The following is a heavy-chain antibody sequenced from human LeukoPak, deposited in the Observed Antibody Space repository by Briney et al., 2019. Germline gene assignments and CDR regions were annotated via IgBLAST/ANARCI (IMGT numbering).Heavy chain of an antibody. CDR2: IYHSGST. D-gene: IGHD5-18*01. J-gene: IGHJ4*02. CDR1: GDSITSPNW. Sequence: SETLSLTCDVSGDSITSPNWWSWVRQPPGKGLQWIGEIYHSGSTSYNPSLKSRVTIAVDKSRNQFSLKLTSVIAADTAVYYCARVVDTAPYYFDYWGQGTLVTVSS. CDR3: ARVVDTAPYYFDY. V-gene: IGHV4-4*02.